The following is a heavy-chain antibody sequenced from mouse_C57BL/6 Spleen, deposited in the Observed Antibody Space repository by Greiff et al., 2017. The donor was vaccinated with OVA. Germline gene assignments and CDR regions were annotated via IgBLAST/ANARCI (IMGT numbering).Heavy chain of an antibody. Sequence: EVQLVESGPELVKPGASVKISCKASGYSFTGYYMNWVKQSPEKSLEWIGEINPSTGGTTYNQKFKAKATLTVDKSSSTAYMQLKSLTSEDSAVYYCARRAPYYSNYDYAMDYWGQGTSVTVSS. CDR3: ARRAPYYSNYDYAMDY. D-gene: IGHD2-5*01. V-gene: IGHV1-42*01. CDR1: GYSFTGYY. J-gene: IGHJ4*01. CDR2: INPSTGGT.